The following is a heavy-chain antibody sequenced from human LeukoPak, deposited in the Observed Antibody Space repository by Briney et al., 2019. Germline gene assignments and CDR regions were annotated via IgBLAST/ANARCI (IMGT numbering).Heavy chain of an antibody. J-gene: IGHJ4*02. Sequence: SETLSLTCTVSGGSISSGSYYWSWIRQPAGKGLEWIGRIYTSGSTNYNPSLKSRVTISVDTSKNQFSLKLSSVTAADTAVYYRARSGAVPADVAGDYFDYWGQGTLVTVSS. V-gene: IGHV4-61*02. CDR2: IYTSGST. CDR3: ARSGAVPADVAGDYFDY. D-gene: IGHD2-2*01. CDR1: GGSISSGSYY.